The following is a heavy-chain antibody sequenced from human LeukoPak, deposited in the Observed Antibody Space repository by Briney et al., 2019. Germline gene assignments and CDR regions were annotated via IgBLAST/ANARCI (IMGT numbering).Heavy chain of an antibody. J-gene: IGHJ4*02. CDR1: GGSFSGYY. Sequence: SETLSLTCAVYGGSFSGYYWSWIRQPPGKGLEWIGEINHSGSTNYNPSLKSRVTISVDTSKNQFSLKLSSVTAADTAVYYCVRTGLTYYDGSGYYTFDHWGQGTLVTVSS. D-gene: IGHD3-22*01. CDR3: VRTGLTYYDGSGYYTFDH. V-gene: IGHV4-34*01. CDR2: INHSGST.